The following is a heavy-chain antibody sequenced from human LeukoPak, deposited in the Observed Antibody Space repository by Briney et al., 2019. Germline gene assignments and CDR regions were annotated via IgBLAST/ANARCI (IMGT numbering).Heavy chain of an antibody. V-gene: IGHV4-38-2*02. J-gene: IGHJ4*02. CDR2: IYHSGST. CDR1: GYSISSGYY. D-gene: IGHD3-16*02. CDR3: ARGYYDYVWGSYRHAPYYFDY. Sequence: SETLSLTCTVSGYSISSGYYWGWIRQPPGKGLEWIGSIYHSGSTYYNPSLKRRVTISVDTSKNQFSLKLSSVTAADTAVYYCARGYYDYVWGSYRHAPYYFDYWGQGTLVTVSS.